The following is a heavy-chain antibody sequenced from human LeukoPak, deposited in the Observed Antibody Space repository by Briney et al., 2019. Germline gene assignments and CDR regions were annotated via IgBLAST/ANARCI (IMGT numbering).Heavy chain of an antibody. CDR3: ARSGGHDWGYYFDY. CDR2: IIPILGIA. Sequence: GASAKVSCKASGYTFTSYGISWVRQAPGQGLEWMGWIIPILGIANYAQKFQGRVTITADKSTSTAYMELSSLRSEDTAVYYCARSGGHDWGYYFDYWGQGTLVTVSS. V-gene: IGHV1-69*10. CDR1: GYTFTSYG. J-gene: IGHJ4*02. D-gene: IGHD2-21*01.